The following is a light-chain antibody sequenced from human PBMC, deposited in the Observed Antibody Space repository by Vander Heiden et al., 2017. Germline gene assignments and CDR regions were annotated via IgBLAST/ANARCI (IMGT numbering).Light chain of an antibody. J-gene: IGLJ2*01. CDR1: SRAVGGYNF. CDR3: SSYTNNNNLV. Sequence: QSALPQPASVSGSPGQSIPISCTGTSRAVGGYNFVSWYQQHPDKAPKLMSYEGSNRPSGVYNRFSGSKSGNTAALTISGLQAEDEAYYYCSSYTNNNNLVFGGGTKLTVL. V-gene: IGLV2-14*01. CDR2: EGS.